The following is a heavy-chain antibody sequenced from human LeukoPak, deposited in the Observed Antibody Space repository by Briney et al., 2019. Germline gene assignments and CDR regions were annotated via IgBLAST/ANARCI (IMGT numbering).Heavy chain of an antibody. Sequence: GGSLRLSCAASGFTFSSYEMNWVRQAPGKGLEWVSYISSSGSTIYYADSVKGRFTISRDNAKNSLYLQMNSLRAEDTAVYYCARSVSGYYGSGSSPAFDIWGQGTMVTVSS. D-gene: IGHD3-10*01. V-gene: IGHV3-48*03. CDR3: ARSVSGYYGSGSSPAFDI. J-gene: IGHJ3*02. CDR2: ISSSGSTI. CDR1: GFTFSSYE.